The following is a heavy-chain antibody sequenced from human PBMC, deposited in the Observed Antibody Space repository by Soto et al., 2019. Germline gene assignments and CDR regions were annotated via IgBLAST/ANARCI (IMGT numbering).Heavy chain of an antibody. CDR2: ISSSSSVI. CDR1: GFILIDCA. Sequence: EVQLVESGGGLVQPGGSLRLSCATSGFILIDCAMNWVRQAPGKGLEWVSYISSSSSVIDYADSVKGRFTVSRDNAMNSLYLQMNSLRAEDTAVYYCARDLSWGSNWYYYMDVWGKGTTVTVSS. D-gene: IGHD7-27*01. V-gene: IGHV3-48*01. CDR3: ARDLSWGSNWYYYMDV. J-gene: IGHJ6*03.